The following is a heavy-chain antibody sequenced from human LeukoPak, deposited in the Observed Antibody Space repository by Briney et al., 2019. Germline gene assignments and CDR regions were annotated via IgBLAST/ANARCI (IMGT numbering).Heavy chain of an antibody. V-gene: IGHV4-34*01. CDR1: GGSFSGYY. J-gene: IGHJ4*02. D-gene: IGHD2/OR15-2a*01. Sequence: PSETPSLTCAVYGGSFSGYYWSWIRQPPGKGLEWIGEINHSGSTNYNPSLKSRATISVDTSKNQFSLKLSSVTAADTAVYYCARNIKDYWGQGTLVTVSS. CDR2: INHSGST. CDR3: ARNIKDY.